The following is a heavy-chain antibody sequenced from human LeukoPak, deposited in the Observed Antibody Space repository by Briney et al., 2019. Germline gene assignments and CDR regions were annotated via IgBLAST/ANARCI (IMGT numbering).Heavy chain of an antibody. CDR3: ARGSVIGTTSSYRFDP. V-gene: IGHV4-39*01. Sequence: SETLSLTCTISAASISSSSHHWGWIRQSPGKGLEWIGSIYYGQTIYYNPSLNSRVTISVVTSKDQFTLQLNSVTAADTAVYYCARGSVIGTTSSYRFDPWGQGTLVTVSS. CDR1: AASISSSSHH. J-gene: IGHJ5*02. D-gene: IGHD1-20*01. CDR2: IYYGQTI.